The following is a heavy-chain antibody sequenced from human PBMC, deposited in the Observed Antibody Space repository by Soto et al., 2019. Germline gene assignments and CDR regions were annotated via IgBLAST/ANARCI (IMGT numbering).Heavy chain of an antibody. Sequence: QVQLQESGPGLVKPSETLSLTCTVSGGSISSYYWSWIRQPPGRGMEWIGYIYYSGNTNYNPSLKSRVTMSVDASKNQFSLKLSSVTAADTAVYYCARDGRDTLRSYGMDVWGQGTSVTVSS. CDR1: GGSISSYY. CDR2: IYYSGNT. CDR3: ARDGRDTLRSYGMDV. J-gene: IGHJ6*02. D-gene: IGHD5-18*01. V-gene: IGHV4-59*01.